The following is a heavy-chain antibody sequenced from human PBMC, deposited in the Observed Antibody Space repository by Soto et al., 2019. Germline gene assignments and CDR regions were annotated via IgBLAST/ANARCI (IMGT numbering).Heavy chain of an antibody. CDR2: ISGSGGST. CDR1: GFTFSSYA. D-gene: IGHD2-2*01. CDR3: AKDVVVPAASRGDP. J-gene: IGHJ5*02. V-gene: IGHV3-23*01. Sequence: GGSLRLSCAASGFTFSSYAVSWVRQAPGKGLEWVSAISGSGGSTYYADSVKGRFTISRDNSKNTLYLQMNSLRAEDTAVYYCAKDVVVPAASRGDPWGQGTLVTVSS.